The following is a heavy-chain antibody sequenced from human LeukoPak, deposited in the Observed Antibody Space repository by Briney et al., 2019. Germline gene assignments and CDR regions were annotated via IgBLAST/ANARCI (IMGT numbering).Heavy chain of an antibody. D-gene: IGHD3-22*01. V-gene: IGHV4-59*01. CDR1: GVSISSYY. Sequence: PSETLSLTCTVSGVSISSYYWSWLRQPPGKGLEWIGYIYYSGSTNYNPSLKSRVTISVDTSKNQFSLKLSSVTAADTAVYYCARDILSPDSSGFRGFDYWGQGTLVTVSS. CDR2: IYYSGST. J-gene: IGHJ4*02. CDR3: ARDILSPDSSGFRGFDY.